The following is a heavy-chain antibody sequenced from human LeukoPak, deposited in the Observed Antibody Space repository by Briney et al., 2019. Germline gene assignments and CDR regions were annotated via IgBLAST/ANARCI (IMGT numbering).Heavy chain of an antibody. Sequence: GGCLRLSCAASGFTLIGYAMHGVREAPGKGLEWVSAISGSGGSTYYADSGKGRVTISRENSKNTLYLQMNSLRDEDTAVYYCAKVGGGYSYAYFDYWGKGPVVTVSS. CDR2: ISGSGGST. J-gene: IGHJ4*02. CDR3: AKVGGGYSYAYFDY. CDR1: GFTLIGYA. D-gene: IGHD5-18*01. V-gene: IGHV3-23*01.